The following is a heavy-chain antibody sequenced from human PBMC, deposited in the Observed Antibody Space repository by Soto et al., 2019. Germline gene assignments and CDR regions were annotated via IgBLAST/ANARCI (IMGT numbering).Heavy chain of an antibody. CDR3: AREAPYYYDSSGYYQGQWYFDY. CDR2: IYYSGST. Sequence: SETLSLTCTVSGGSISSGGYYWSWIRQHPGKGLEWIGYIYYSGSTYYNPSLKSRVTISVDTSKNQFSLKLSSVTAADTAVYYCAREAPYYYDSSGYYQGQWYFDYWGQGTLVTVSS. V-gene: IGHV4-31*03. D-gene: IGHD3-22*01. CDR1: GGSISSGGYY. J-gene: IGHJ4*02.